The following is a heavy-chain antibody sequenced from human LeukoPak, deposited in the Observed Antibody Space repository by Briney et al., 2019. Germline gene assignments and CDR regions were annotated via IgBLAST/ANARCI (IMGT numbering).Heavy chain of an antibody. CDR1: GFTVSSSY. V-gene: IGHV3-53*01. CDR3: GRDLIGTAASWDS. CDR2: ISSGDST. D-gene: IGHD6-25*01. J-gene: IGHJ4*02. Sequence: PGGSLRLSCAASGFTVSSSYINWVRQAPGKGLEWISVISSGDSTYYADSVKGRFTISRDNSKNTLYLQMNSLRVEDTAVYYCGRDLIGTAASWDSWGQGTLVTVSS.